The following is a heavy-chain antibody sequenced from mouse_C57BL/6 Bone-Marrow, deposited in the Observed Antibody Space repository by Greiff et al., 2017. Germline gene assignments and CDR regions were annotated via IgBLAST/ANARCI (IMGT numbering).Heavy chain of an antibody. V-gene: IGHV14-4*01. CDR3: TTVVANYYAMDY. D-gene: IGHD1-1*01. Sequence: DVKLQESGAELVRPGASVKLSCTASGFNIKDDYMHWVKQRPEQGLEWIGWIDPENGDTEYASKFQGKATITADTSSNTAYLQLSSLTSEDTAVYYCTTVVANYYAMDYWGQGTSVTVSS. J-gene: IGHJ4*01. CDR2: IDPENGDT. CDR1: GFNIKDDY.